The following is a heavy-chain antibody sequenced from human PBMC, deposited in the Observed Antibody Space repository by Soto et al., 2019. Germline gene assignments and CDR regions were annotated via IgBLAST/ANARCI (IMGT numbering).Heavy chain of an antibody. CDR3: AREINTDPTAYYALAA. D-gene: IGHD3-9*01. J-gene: IGHJ4*02. CDR1: GYTFTAYG. CDR2: VGTANANT. V-gene: IGHV1-18*01. Sequence: QVQLVQSGPEVTMPGASVKVSCKTSGYTFTAYGLAWLRQAPGQRPEWLGWVGTANANTNYAQKFQGRVTMTSDRSATTAYVELRSLSSDDTAVNYCAREINTDPTAYYALAAGGQGT.